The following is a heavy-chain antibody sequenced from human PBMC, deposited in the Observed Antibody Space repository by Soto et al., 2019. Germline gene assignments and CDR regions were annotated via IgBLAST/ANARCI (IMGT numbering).Heavy chain of an antibody. J-gene: IGHJ3*02. D-gene: IGHD3-10*01. CDR3: ARPPRDYYGSGSHRGDDAFDI. CDR2: IYPGDSDT. Sequence: GESLKISCKGSGYSFTSYWIGWVRQMPGKGLEWMGIIYPGDSDTRYSPSFQGQVPISADKSISTAYLQWSSLKASDTAMYYCARPPRDYYGSGSHRGDDAFDIWGQGTMVTV. CDR1: GYSFTSYW. V-gene: IGHV5-51*01.